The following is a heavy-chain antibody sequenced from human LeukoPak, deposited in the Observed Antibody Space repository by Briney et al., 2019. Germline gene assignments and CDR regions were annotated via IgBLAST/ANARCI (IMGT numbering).Heavy chain of an antibody. J-gene: IGHJ4*02. CDR1: GGSISSYY. CDR3: ARGYSYGSYYFDN. Sequence: SETLSHTCTVSGGSISSYYWSWIRQPPGKGLEWIGYIYYSGNTNYNPSLKSRVTISVDTSKNQFSLKLSSVTAADTAIYYCARGYSYGSYYFDNWGQGTLVTVSS. CDR2: IYYSGNT. V-gene: IGHV4-59*01. D-gene: IGHD5-18*01.